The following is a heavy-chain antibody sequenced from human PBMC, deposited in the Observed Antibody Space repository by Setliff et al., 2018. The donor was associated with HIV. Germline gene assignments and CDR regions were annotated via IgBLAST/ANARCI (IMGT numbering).Heavy chain of an antibody. CDR2: IKEDGSEK. Sequence: LRLSCAASGFTFSSYWMSWVRQAPGKGLEWVANIKEDGSEKYHVDSVKGRFTISRDNAKNSLYLQMNSLRAEDTAVYYCVRDGPPRGAFDVWGQGTLVTVSS. D-gene: IGHD3-10*01. CDR3: VRDGPPRGAFDV. J-gene: IGHJ3*01. CDR1: GFTFSSYW. V-gene: IGHV3-7*03.